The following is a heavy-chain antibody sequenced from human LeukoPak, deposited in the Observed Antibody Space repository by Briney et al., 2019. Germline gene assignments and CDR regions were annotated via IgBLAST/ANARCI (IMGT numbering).Heavy chain of an antibody. V-gene: IGHV4-31*03. Sequence: SETLSLTCTVSGGSICSGGYYWSWIRQHPGKGLEWIGYIYYSGSTYYNPSLKSRVTISVDTSKNQFSLKLSSVTAADTAVYYCARIYSSGYTLAPHFDYWGQGTLVTVSS. CDR1: GGSICSGGYY. D-gene: IGHD3-22*01. CDR2: IYYSGST. J-gene: IGHJ4*02. CDR3: ARIYSSGYTLAPHFDY.